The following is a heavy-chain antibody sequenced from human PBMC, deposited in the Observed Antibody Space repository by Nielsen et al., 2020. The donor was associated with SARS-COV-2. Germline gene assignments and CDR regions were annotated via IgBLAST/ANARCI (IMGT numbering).Heavy chain of an antibody. CDR1: GFTFSDSF. V-gene: IGHV3-11*03. J-gene: IGHJ1*01. CDR2: ISGSGSYT. Sequence: GSLKISCPASGFTFSDSFMSWIRQAPGKGLAWVSYISGSGSYTNYADSLKGRFTISRDNAKNSLYLQMDSLRAEDTAFYYCARSGHCNGGICYFTEYFQDWGQGTLVTVSS. CDR3: ARSGHCNGGICYFTEYFQD. D-gene: IGHD2-8*02.